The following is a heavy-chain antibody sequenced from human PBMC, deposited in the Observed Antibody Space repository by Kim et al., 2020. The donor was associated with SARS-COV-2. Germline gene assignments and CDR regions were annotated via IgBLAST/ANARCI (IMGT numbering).Heavy chain of an antibody. Sequence: SETLSLTCSVSSDSISSYYCSWIRQLPGKGLEWLGYIYYSGSTDYNPSLKSRVTISWDTSKHPFSLDLTSVTEADTAAYYCARSAGPGSWHQFDYGGHG. CDR1: SDSISSYY. CDR2: IYYSGST. J-gene: IGHJ5*01. V-gene: IGHV4-59*01. CDR3: ARSAGPGSWHQFDY. D-gene: IGHD6-13*01.